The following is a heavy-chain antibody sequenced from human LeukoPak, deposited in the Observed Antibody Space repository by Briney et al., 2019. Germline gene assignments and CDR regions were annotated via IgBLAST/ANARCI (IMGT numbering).Heavy chain of an antibody. CDR3: ARQGSSWYDH. CDR2: IYPGDSDT. J-gene: IGHJ5*02. D-gene: IGHD6-13*01. CDR1: GYSFTSYW. V-gene: IGHV5-51*01. Sequence: GESLKISSKGSGYSFTSYWIAWVRPMSGKGLEWMGIIYPGDSDTRYSPSFQAQVTLSADKSISTAYLQWSSLKASETAMYYCARQGSSWYDHWGQGTLVPVSS.